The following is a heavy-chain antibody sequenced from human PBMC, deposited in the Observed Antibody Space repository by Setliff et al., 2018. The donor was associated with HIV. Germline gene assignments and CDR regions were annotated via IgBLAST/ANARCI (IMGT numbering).Heavy chain of an antibody. V-gene: IGHV4-34*01. D-gene: IGHD2-2*01. CDR1: GGPLSGHY. CDR2: TSHSGKT. Sequence: SENLSLTCAVYGGPLSGHYWSWLRQPPGQGLEWIGETSHSGKTNYNPSLNSRVTISVDTSKNQFSLKLTSVTAADTAVYYCVTSSSWSSRLNFWGPGMLVTVSS. J-gene: IGHJ4*02. CDR3: VTSSSWSSRLNF.